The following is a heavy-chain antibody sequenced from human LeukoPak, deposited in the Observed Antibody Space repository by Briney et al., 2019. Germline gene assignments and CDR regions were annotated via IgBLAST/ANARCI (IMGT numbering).Heavy chain of an antibody. CDR1: GYTFTSYG. J-gene: IGHJ5*02. V-gene: IGHV1-18*01. Sequence: ASVNVSCKASGYTFTSYGISWVRQAPGQGLEWMGWISAYNGNTKYAQKLQGRVTMTTDTSTSTAYMELRSLRSDDTAVYYCARDPGYSGYDSYWFDPWGQGTLVTVSS. D-gene: IGHD5-12*01. CDR2: ISAYNGNT. CDR3: ARDPGYSGYDSYWFDP.